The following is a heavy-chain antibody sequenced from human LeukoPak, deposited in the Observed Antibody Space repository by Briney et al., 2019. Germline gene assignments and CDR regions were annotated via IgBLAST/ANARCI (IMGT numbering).Heavy chain of an antibody. CDR3: ARRVVRGVKDY. Sequence: SETLSLTCAVSGYSISSGYYWSWIRQPPGKGLEWIGEINHSGSTNYNPSLKSRVTISVDTSKNQFSLKLSSVTAADTAVYYCARRVVRGVKDYWGQGTLVTVSS. CDR1: GYSISSGYY. V-gene: IGHV4-34*01. D-gene: IGHD3-10*01. J-gene: IGHJ4*02. CDR2: INHSGST.